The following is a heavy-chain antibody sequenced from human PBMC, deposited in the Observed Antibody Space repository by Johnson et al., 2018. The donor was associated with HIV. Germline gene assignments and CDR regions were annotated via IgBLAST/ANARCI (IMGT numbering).Heavy chain of an antibody. CDR1: GFTFDDYG. CDR2: INWNGGST. J-gene: IGHJ3*02. CDR3: ARDLTSIAVAGTGAFDI. Sequence: VQLVESGGGVVRPGGSLRLSCAASGFTFDDYGMSWVRQAPGKGLEWVSGINWNGGSTGYADSVKGRFTISRDNSKNTLYLQMNSLRAEDTAVYYCARDLTSIAVAGTGAFDIWGQGTMVTVSS. D-gene: IGHD6-19*01. V-gene: IGHV3-20*04.